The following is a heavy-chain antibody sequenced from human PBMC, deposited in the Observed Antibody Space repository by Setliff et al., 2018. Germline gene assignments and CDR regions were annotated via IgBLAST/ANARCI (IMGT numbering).Heavy chain of an antibody. V-gene: IGHV3-30*02. CDR3: AKVKKQLIRGSGFDY. CDR2: IRYDGSYK. D-gene: IGHD1-1*01. J-gene: IGHJ4*02. CDR1: GFSFSTYG. Sequence: PWGSLRLSCAASGFSFSTYGMHWVRQAPGKGLEWVAFIRYDGSYKYYEDSVKGRFTISRDNSENTLDLQMNSLRVEDTALYYCAKVKKQLIRGSGFDYWGQGTLVTVSS.